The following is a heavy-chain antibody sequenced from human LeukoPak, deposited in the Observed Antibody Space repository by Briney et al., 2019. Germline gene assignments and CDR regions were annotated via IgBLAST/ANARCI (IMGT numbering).Heavy chain of an antibody. CDR2: ISSSSSYI. Sequence: TGGSLRLSCAAAGFTFSSYWMSWVRQAPGKGLEWVSSISSSSSYIYYADSVKGRFTISRDNAKNSLYLQMNSLRAEDTAVYYCARFSGIDYGGNYPLDYFDYWGQGTLVTVSS. J-gene: IGHJ4*02. D-gene: IGHD4-23*01. V-gene: IGHV3-21*01. CDR1: GFTFSSYW. CDR3: ARFSGIDYGGNYPLDYFDY.